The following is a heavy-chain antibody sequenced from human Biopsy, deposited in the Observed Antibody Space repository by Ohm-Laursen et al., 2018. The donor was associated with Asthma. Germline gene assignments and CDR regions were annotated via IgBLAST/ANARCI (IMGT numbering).Heavy chain of an antibody. D-gene: IGHD4-17*01. V-gene: IGHV3-30*18. J-gene: IGHJ4*02. CDR2: ISYDGSKK. CDR3: AKDAHDYVSLIVSPQKNGIES. Sequence: SLRLSCAASKFSFSNFGMHWVRQAPGKGLAWVAFISYDGSKKFITDSMKGRLSISRDNSKNTLFLQMGRLRPDDTALYYCAKDAHDYVSLIVSPQKNGIESWGQGTLVTVSS. CDR1: KFSFSNFG.